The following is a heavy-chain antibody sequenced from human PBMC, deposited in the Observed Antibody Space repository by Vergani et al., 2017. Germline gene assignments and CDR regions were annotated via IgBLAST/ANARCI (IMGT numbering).Heavy chain of an antibody. CDR2: IYYSGST. CDR1: GASIRSSNYY. CDR3: ARHRGDNDRGGMDV. V-gene: IGHV4-39*01. Sequence: QLQLQESGPGLVKPSATLSLTCSVSGASIRSSNYYWGWIRQHPGKGLEWIASIYYSGSTYYNPSLKSRVTISVDTSKNQFSLKLSSVTAADTAVYYCARHRGDNDRGGMDVGGQGTTVTVSS. D-gene: IGHD2-21*02. J-gene: IGHJ6*02.